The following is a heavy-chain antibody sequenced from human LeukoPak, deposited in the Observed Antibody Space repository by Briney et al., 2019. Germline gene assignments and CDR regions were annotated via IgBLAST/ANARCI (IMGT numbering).Heavy chain of an antibody. J-gene: IGHJ6*03. CDR3: ARGRPPADILTGYYPGYYYYYMDV. Sequence: GPSVKVSCKASGYTFTGYYMHWVRQAPGQGLEWMGGIIPIFGTANYAQKFQGRVTVTAGDSTRTAYMELSSLRSEDTAVYYCARGRPPADILTGYYPGYYYYYMDVWGKGTTVTISS. V-gene: IGHV1-69*13. CDR2: IIPIFGTA. CDR1: GYTFTGYY. D-gene: IGHD3-9*01.